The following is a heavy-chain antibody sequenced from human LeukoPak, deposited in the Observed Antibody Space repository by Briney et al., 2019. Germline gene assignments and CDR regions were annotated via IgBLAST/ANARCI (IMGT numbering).Heavy chain of an antibody. CDR3: ARAPSPMVDFDY. CDR2: ISGYNGNT. V-gene: IGHV1-18*01. CDR1: GYTFISFG. D-gene: IGHD3-10*01. J-gene: IGHJ4*02. Sequence: GASVKVSCKASGYTFISFGITWVRQAPGQGLERMGWISGYNGNTDYEQKFQGRVTMTRDTSTSTVYMELSSLKSEDTAVYYCARAPSPMVDFDYWGQGTLVTVSS.